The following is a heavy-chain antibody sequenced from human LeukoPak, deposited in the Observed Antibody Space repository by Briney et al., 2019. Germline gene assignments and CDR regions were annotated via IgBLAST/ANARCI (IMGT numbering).Heavy chain of an antibody. CDR1: GYTFSRYG. CDR2: ISPYNGNV. CDR3: ARGWFETTAYHHPFDY. D-gene: IGHD3-9*01. J-gene: IGHJ4*02. Sequence: ASVKVSCKASGYTFSRYGISWVRQAPGQGLEWMGWISPYNGNVNYAHQLQDRVTMTTDTSTGTAYMEVRSLRSDDTAVYYCARGWFETTAYHHPFDYWGQGTLVTVSS. V-gene: IGHV1-18*01.